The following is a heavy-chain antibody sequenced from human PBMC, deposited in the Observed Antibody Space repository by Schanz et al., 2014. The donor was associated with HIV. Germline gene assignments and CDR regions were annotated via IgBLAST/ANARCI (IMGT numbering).Heavy chain of an antibody. CDR2: ISGSGSSK. Sequence: EVQLLESGGGLVQPGGSLRLSCAASGFSFSSYAMNWVRQAPGRGLEGISYISGSGSSKYYANSVKGRFTISRDTAKNSLYLQMDSLRDEDTAVYYCARDPDNSDYYPHFFDSWGQGTLVTVSS. J-gene: IGHJ4*02. CDR3: ARDPDNSDYYPHFFDS. CDR1: GFSFSSYA. V-gene: IGHV3-48*02. D-gene: IGHD3-22*01.